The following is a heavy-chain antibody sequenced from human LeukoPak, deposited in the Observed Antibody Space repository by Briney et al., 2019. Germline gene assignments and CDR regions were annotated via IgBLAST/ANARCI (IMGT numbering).Heavy chain of an antibody. CDR1: GGYISSYY. CDR3: ARNGGGPYYYDSSGYYFDY. J-gene: IGHJ4*02. V-gene: IGHV4-4*07. D-gene: IGHD3-22*01. Sequence: SETLSLTCSVSGGYISSYYWSWIRQPAGKGLESIGHISTSGSTNYNPSLKSRVTMSVDTSKNQFSLKLSSVTAADTAVYYCARNGGGPYYYDSSGYYFDYWGQGTLVTVSS. CDR2: ISTSGST.